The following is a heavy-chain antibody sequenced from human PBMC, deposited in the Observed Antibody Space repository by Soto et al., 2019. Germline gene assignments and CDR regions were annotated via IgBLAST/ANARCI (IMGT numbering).Heavy chain of an antibody. J-gene: IGHJ5*02. Sequence: QVQRVQSGAEEKKPGSSVKVSCKASGYTFTNYAMHWVRQAPGQRLEWMGWINADNGNTKYSQKFQGRVTITRDTTASTAYKELTSLRSKHMAVYYCARGFPLSFAPWGEGTLV. D-gene: IGHD3-3*01. CDR1: GYTFTNYA. V-gene: IGHV1-3*05. CDR2: INADNGNT. CDR3: ARGFPLSFAP.